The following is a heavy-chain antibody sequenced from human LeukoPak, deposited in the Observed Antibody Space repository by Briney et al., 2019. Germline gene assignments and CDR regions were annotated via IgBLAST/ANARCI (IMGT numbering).Heavy chain of an antibody. CDR2: IYYSGST. D-gene: IGHD6-19*01. V-gene: IGHV4-59*01. CDR1: GGSISSYY. CDR3: ARVRAWLEPYYFDY. Sequence: SETLSLTCTVSGGSISSYYWSWIRQPPGKGLEWIGHIYYSGSTNYNPSLKSRVTISVDTSKNQFSLKLSSVTAADTAVYYCARVRAWLEPYYFDYWGQGTLVTVSS. J-gene: IGHJ4*02.